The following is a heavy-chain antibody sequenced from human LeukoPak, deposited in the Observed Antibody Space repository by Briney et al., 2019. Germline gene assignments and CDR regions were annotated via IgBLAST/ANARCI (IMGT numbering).Heavy chain of an antibody. CDR3: AIVPNDYGFCP. CDR2: INPSGGST. V-gene: IGHV1-46*01. Sequence: ASVKVSCKASGYTFTSYYMHWVRQAPGQGLEWMGIINPSGGSTSYAQKFQGRVTMTRDMSTSTVYMELSSLRAEDTAVYYCAIVPNDYGFCPWGQGTLVTVSS. CDR1: GYTFTSYY. D-gene: IGHD4-17*01. J-gene: IGHJ5*02.